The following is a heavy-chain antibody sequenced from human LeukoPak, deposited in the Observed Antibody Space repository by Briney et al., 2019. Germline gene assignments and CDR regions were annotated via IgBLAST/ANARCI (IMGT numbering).Heavy chain of an antibody. Sequence: GGSLRLSCEASGFSFSNYFMSWIRQAPGKGLEWVSYITNSGRSTNYADAVKGRFTISRDNVKKSVYLEMTDLRAEDTAVYYCAREASGNYYAFDSWGQGTLVTVSS. CDR3: AREASGNYYAFDS. CDR2: ITNSGRST. J-gene: IGHJ4*02. CDR1: GFSFSNYF. V-gene: IGHV3-11*04. D-gene: IGHD1-26*01.